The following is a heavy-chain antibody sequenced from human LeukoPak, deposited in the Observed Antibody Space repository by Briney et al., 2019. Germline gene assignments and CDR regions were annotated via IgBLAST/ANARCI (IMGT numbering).Heavy chain of an antibody. J-gene: IGHJ4*02. CDR2: IRYDGTNK. D-gene: IGHD6-13*01. CDR1: GFTFSTYG. V-gene: IGHV3-30*02. Sequence: PGGSLRLSCAASGFTFSTYGMHWVRQAPGKGLEWVAFIRYDGTNKYYGDSVKGRFTISRDNAKSTLYLQMNSLRAEDTAVYYCARDHRFWGSSWFYYFDYWGQGTLVTVSS. CDR3: ARDHRFWGSSWFYYFDY.